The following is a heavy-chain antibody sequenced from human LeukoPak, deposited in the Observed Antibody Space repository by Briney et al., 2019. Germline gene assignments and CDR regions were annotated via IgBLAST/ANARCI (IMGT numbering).Heavy chain of an antibody. V-gene: IGHV1-24*01. J-gene: IGHJ4*02. D-gene: IGHD3-22*01. CDR2: FDPEDGET. Sequence: ASVKVSCKVSGYTLTELSMHWVRQAPGKGLEWMGGFDPEDGETIYAQKFQGRVTMTEDTSTDTAYMELSSLRSEDTAVYYCARVAYDSGGYYYAFDYWGQGTLVTVSS. CDR1: GYTLTELS. CDR3: ARVAYDSGGYYYAFDY.